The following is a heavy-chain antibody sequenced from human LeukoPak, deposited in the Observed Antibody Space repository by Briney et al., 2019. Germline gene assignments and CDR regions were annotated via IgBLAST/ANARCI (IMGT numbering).Heavy chain of an antibody. Sequence: GRSLRLSCAASALTFSSYSMHWVRHAPRKGLEYDSAIRTNGGSTYYANSRKGRFTISRDNSKNTLYLQMGSLRAEDMAVYYCARATGSSSGWYGWGAFDIWGQGTMVTVSS. CDR1: ALTFSSYS. CDR3: ARATGSSSGWYGWGAFDI. D-gene: IGHD6-19*01. V-gene: IGHV3-64*01. J-gene: IGHJ3*02. CDR2: IRTNGGST.